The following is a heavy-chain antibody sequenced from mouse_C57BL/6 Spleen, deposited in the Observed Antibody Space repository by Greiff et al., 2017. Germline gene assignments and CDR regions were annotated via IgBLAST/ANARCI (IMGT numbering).Heavy chain of an antibody. CDR1: GYTFTDYY. D-gene: IGHD1-1*01. V-gene: IGHV1-76*01. CDR3: ARDYGSSFAGWFAY. CDR2: IYPGSGNT. Sequence: QVQLKQSGAELVRPGASVKLSCKASGYTFTDYYINWVKQRPGQGLEWIARIYPGSGNTYYNEKFKGKATLTAEKSSSTAYMQLSSLTSEDSAVYFCARDYGSSFAGWFAYWGQGTLVTVSA. J-gene: IGHJ3*01.